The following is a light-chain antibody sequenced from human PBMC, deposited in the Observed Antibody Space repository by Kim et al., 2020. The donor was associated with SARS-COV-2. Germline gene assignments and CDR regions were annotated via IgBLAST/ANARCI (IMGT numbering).Light chain of an antibody. CDR3: QTWDSRTASYV. J-gene: IGLJ1*01. CDR2: QDN. V-gene: IGLV3-1*01. CDR1: KLGAKF. Sequence: PGQTATITCSGDKLGAKFAGWYQQKAGQSPIMVIYQDNKRPSGITERFSGSNSGNTATLTISGTQAMDEADYYCQTWDSRTASYVFGTGTKVTVL.